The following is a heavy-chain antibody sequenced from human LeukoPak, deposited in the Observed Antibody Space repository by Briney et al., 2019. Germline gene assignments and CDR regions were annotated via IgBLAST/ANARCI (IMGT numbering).Heavy chain of an antibody. D-gene: IGHD4-17*01. CDR3: TKRLGDYFDY. CDR1: GFTFSSYG. V-gene: IGHV3-30*18. Sequence: GGSLRLSCVASGFTFSSYGMHWVRQAPGKGLEWEAFISYDGSNRYYVDSVKGRFTISRDNSRNTLYLQMSSLRAEDTALYYCTKRLGDYFDYWGQGTLVTVSS. J-gene: IGHJ4*02. CDR2: ISYDGSNR.